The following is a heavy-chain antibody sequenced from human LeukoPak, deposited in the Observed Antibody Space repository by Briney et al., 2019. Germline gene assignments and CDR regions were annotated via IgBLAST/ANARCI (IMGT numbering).Heavy chain of an antibody. J-gene: IGHJ4*02. CDR2: ISGDGGST. D-gene: IGHD6-13*01. CDR3: AKGSSWFDY. CDR1: GFTFDDYA. Sequence: GGSLRLSCAASGFTFDDYAMHWVRQGPGKGLEWVSAISGDGGSTYYADSVKGRFTISRDNSKNSLCLQTNSLRTEDTALYYCAKGSSWFDYWGQGTLVTVSS. V-gene: IGHV3-43*02.